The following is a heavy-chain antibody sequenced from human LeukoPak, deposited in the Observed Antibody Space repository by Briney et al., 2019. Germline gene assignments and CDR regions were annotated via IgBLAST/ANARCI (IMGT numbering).Heavy chain of an antibody. CDR2: IYHSGST. J-gene: IGHJ4*02. CDR1: GGSISSYY. D-gene: IGHD3-3*01. V-gene: IGHV4-39*07. CDR3: AREGVAPRYFDY. Sequence: EPSETLSLTCTVSGGSISSYYWGWIRQPPGKGLEWIGSIYHSGSTYYNPSLKSRVTISVDTSKNQFSLKLSSVTAADTAVYYCAREGVAPRYFDYWGQGTLVTVSS.